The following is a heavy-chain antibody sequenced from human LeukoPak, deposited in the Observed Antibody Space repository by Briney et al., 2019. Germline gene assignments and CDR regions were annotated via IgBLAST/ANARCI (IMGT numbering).Heavy chain of an antibody. CDR2: IYYSGST. CDR3: ARDQGGRWDPLLFFDY. J-gene: IGHJ4*02. Sequence: PSETLSLTCTVSGGSISSYYWSWIRQPPGKGLEWIGYIYYSGSTNYNPSLKSRVTISVDTSKNQFSLKLSSVTAADTAVYYCARDQGGRWDPLLFFDYWGQGTLVTVSS. V-gene: IGHV4-59*01. D-gene: IGHD1-26*01. CDR1: GGSISSYY.